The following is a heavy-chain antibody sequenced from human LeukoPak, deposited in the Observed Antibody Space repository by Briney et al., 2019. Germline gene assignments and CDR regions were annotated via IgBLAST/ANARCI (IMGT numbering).Heavy chain of an antibody. Sequence: ASVKVSCKASGYTFTGYYMHRVRQAPGQGLEWMGWITPNSGGTHYAQRFQGRVTMTRDTSISTAYMELSRLTSDDTAVYYCSRDRIGRMNDYWGQGTLVTVSS. CDR1: GYTFTGYY. V-gene: IGHV1-2*02. CDR3: SRDRIGRMNDY. CDR2: ITPNSGGT. J-gene: IGHJ4*02. D-gene: IGHD3-16*01.